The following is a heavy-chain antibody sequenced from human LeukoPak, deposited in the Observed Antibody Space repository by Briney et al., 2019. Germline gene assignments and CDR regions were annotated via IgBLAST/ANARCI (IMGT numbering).Heavy chain of an antibody. CDR3: ARGASGYDWGGNYFDY. D-gene: IGHD5-12*01. CDR1: GFTFSSYG. J-gene: IGHJ4*02. V-gene: IGHV3-30*03. CDR2: ISYDGSNK. Sequence: GSLRLSCAASGFTFSSYGMHWVRPAPGKGLEWVAVISYDGSNKYYADSVKGRFTISRDNSKNTLYLQMNSLRAEDTAVYYCARGASGYDWGGNYFDYWGQGTLVTVSS.